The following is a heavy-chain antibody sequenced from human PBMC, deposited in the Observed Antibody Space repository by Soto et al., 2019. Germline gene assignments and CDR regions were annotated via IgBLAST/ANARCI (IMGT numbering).Heavy chain of an antibody. Sequence: EVQLLESGGGLVQPGGSLRLSCAASGFTFSSYAMSWVRQAPGKGLEWVSAISGSGGSTYYADSVKGRFTISRDNSKNTLYLQMNSLRAEDTDVYYCAKDVQVRFFYYYYGMDVWGQGTTVTVSS. V-gene: IGHV3-23*01. CDR3: AKDVQVRFFYYYYGMDV. D-gene: IGHD4-17*01. CDR2: ISGSGGST. J-gene: IGHJ6*02. CDR1: GFTFSSYA.